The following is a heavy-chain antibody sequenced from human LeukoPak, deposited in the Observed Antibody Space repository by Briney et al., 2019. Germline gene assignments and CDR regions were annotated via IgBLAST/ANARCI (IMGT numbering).Heavy chain of an antibody. CDR1: GGSISSYY. Sequence: SETLSLTCTVSGGSISSYYWSWIRQPPGKGLEWIGYIYYSGSTNYNPSLKSRVTISVDTSKNQFSLKLSSVTAADTAVYYCARGRMATDYYFDYWGQGTLVTVSS. D-gene: IGHD5-24*01. V-gene: IGHV4-59*01. CDR2: IYYSGST. J-gene: IGHJ4*02. CDR3: ARGRMATDYYFDY.